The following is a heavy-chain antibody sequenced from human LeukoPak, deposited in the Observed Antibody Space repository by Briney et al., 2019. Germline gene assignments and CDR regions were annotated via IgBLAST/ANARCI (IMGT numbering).Heavy chain of an antibody. Sequence: SETLSLTCTVSGGSISSYYWSWIRQPPGKGLEWIGYIYYSGSTNYNPSLKSRVTISVDTSKNQFSLKLSSVTAADTAVYYCAREGIGAAAPYYYYYMDVWGKGTTVTVSS. CDR3: AREGIGAAAPYYYYYMDV. CDR2: IYYSGST. D-gene: IGHD6-13*01. V-gene: IGHV4-59*12. J-gene: IGHJ6*03. CDR1: GGSISSYY.